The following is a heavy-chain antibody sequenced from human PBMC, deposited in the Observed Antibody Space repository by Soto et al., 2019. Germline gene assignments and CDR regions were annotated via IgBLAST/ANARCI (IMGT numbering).Heavy chain of an antibody. CDR3: ARGSRYDYDRTLEGTFDI. J-gene: IGHJ3*02. D-gene: IGHD3-22*01. CDR1: GGTFSNYA. Sequence: QVQLVQSGAEVKKPGSSVKVSCNASGGTFSNYAISWVRQAPGQGLEWMGGIIPIFGTANYAQKFQGRVTITADESTSTAYMELSSLRSEDTAVYYCARGSRYDYDRTLEGTFDIWGQGTMVTVSS. V-gene: IGHV1-69*01. CDR2: IIPIFGTA.